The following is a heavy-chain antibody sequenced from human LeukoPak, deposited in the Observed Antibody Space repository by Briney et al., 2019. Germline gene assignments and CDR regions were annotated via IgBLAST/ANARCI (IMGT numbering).Heavy chain of an antibody. CDR3: ARGIVLTVYASFDY. Sequence: SETLSLTCAVNGGSFRGYYWTWIRQPPGKGLEWIGEINHSGGTNYNPSLKSRVTISVDTSKNQFSLKLSSVTAADTAVYYCARGIVLTVYASFDYWGLGTLVTVSS. D-gene: IGHD2-8*01. V-gene: IGHV4-34*01. CDR1: GGSFRGYY. CDR2: INHSGGT. J-gene: IGHJ4*02.